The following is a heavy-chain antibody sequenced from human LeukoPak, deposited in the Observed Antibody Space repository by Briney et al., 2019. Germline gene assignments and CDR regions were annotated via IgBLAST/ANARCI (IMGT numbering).Heavy chain of an antibody. Sequence: PGGSLRLSCAASGFTFDDYAMHWVRQAPGKGLEWVAVISYDGSNKYYADSVKGRFTISRDNSKNTLYLQMNSLRAEDTAVYYCARDPKGGYSYAFWGKGTTVTVSS. D-gene: IGHD5-18*01. CDR2: ISYDGSNK. J-gene: IGHJ6*04. V-gene: IGHV3-30*04. CDR1: GFTFDDYA. CDR3: ARDPKGGYSYAF.